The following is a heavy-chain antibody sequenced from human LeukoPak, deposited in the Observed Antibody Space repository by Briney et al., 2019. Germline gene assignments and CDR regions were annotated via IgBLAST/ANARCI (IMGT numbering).Heavy chain of an antibody. J-gene: IGHJ4*02. CDR1: GFTFDDYA. D-gene: IGHD3-10*01. CDR2: ISWNSGSI. V-gene: IGHV3-9*01. Sequence: GGSLRLSCAASGFTFDDYAMHWVRQAPGKGLEWVSGISWNSGSIGYADSVKGRFTISRDNAKNSLYLQMNSLRAEDTALYYCAKGGDGSGSYYIDYWGQGTLVTVSS. CDR3: AKGGDGSGSYYIDY.